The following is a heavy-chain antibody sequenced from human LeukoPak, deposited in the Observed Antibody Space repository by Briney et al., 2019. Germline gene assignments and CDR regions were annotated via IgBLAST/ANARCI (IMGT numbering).Heavy chain of an antibody. CDR1: GFTFDDYA. D-gene: IGHD6-19*01. Sequence: GGSLRLSCAASGFTFDDYAMHWVRQAPGKGLEWVSGIRWNSGIIGYADSVKGRFTISRDNAKNSLYLQMNSLRADDMALYYCAKDKGSIWLVLDYWGQGTLVTVSS. CDR3: AKDKGSIWLVLDY. V-gene: IGHV3-9*03. J-gene: IGHJ4*02. CDR2: IRWNSGII.